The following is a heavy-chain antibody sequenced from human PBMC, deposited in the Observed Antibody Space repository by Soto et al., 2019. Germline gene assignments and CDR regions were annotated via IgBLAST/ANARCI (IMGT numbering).Heavy chain of an antibody. CDR3: ARSSWSTMIVVPTTRGSAFDI. D-gene: IGHD3-22*01. V-gene: IGHV1-69*13. J-gene: IGHJ3*02. CDR1: RDTFSCYA. Sequence: SVTFSCNGSRDTFSCYAISYVRQAPGQGLEWMVGIIPIFGTASYAQKIQGRVTITADEATNTDYMELSSLRSEDTAVYYCARSSWSTMIVVPTTRGSAFDIWGQGTMVTGSS. CDR2: IIPIFGTA.